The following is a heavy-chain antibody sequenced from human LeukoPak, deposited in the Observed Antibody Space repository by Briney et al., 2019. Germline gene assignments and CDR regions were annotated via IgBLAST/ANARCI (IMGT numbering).Heavy chain of an antibody. CDR1: GFTFSSYA. CDR2: ISGGAGGA. J-gene: IGHJ4*02. CDR3: AKSGTACSGGSCYSHYFDF. Sequence: GGSLRLSCAASGFTFSSYAMNWVRQAPGKGLEWVSSISGGAGGAAYADSVKGRFTMSRDNSKNTLYLQMNSLRADDTAVYYCAKSGTACSGGSCYSHYFDFWGQGTLVTVSS. V-gene: IGHV3-23*01. D-gene: IGHD2-15*01.